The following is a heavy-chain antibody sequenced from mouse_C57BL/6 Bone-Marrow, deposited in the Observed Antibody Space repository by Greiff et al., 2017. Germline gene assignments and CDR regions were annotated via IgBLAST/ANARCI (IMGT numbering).Heavy chain of an antibody. J-gene: IGHJ3*01. D-gene: IGHD1-1*01. Sequence: QVQLQQPGAELVKPGASVKLSCKASGYTFTSYWMHWVKQRPGRGLEWIGWIDPNSGGTKYNAKFKRKATLPVDKPSHTDYLQLSSLTSEDSEVDDCSSHYYCSSYAFPFAYWGQGTLVTVSA. CDR1: GYTFTSYW. V-gene: IGHV1-72*01. CDR3: SSHYYCSSYAFPFAY. CDR2: IDPNSGGT.